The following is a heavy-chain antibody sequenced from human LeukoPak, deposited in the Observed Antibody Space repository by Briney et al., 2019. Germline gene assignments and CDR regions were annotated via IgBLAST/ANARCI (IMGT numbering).Heavy chain of an antibody. Sequence: PGGSLRLSCAASGFTFSSYWMSWVRQAPGKGLEWVANIKQGGGEKYFVDSVKGRFTISSDNAKNSLYLQVNSLRDDDTAVHHFPRVEYSRSSGISYFDYWGQGIPVTVSS. CDR3: PRVEYSRSSGISYFDY. J-gene: IGHJ4*02. CDR2: IKQGGGEK. D-gene: IGHD6-6*01. V-gene: IGHV3-7*03. CDR1: GFTFSSYW.